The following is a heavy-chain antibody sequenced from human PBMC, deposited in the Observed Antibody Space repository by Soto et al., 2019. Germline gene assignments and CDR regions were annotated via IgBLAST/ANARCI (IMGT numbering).Heavy chain of an antibody. V-gene: IGHV3-66*01. J-gene: IGHJ6*03. CDR3: ARDSRGLPAADSNYYYYMDV. CDR2: IYSGGST. Sequence: GGSLRLSCAASGFTVSSNYMSWVRQAPGKGLEWVSVIYSGGSTYYADSVKGRFTISRDNSKNTLYLQMNSLRAEDTAVYYCARDSRGLPAADSNYYYYMDVWGKGTTVTVSS. CDR1: GFTVSSNY. D-gene: IGHD2-2*01.